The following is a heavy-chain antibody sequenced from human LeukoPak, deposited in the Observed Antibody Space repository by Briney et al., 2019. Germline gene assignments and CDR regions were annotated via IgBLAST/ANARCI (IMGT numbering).Heavy chain of an antibody. Sequence: GGSLRLSCAVSGFTFSTNGMSWVRQAPGKGLEWVSGLSGSGSSVYYADSVRGRLTISRDNSRNTLYLQLDSLRADDTAVYYCAKGLNWFDPWGQGTPVIVSS. V-gene: IGHV3-23*01. CDR3: AKGLNWFDP. CDR2: LSGSGSSV. J-gene: IGHJ5*02. CDR1: GFTFSTNG. D-gene: IGHD2-8*01.